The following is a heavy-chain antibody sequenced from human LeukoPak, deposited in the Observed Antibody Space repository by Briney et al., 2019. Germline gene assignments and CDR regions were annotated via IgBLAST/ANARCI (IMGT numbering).Heavy chain of an antibody. CDR1: GFTASSNY. Sequence: GGSLRLSCAVSGFTASSNYMSWVRQAPGKGLEWVSVIYSDDRTYYADSVKGRFTISRHTFKKTLYLQMNSLRAEDTAVYYCAREVMAKRRAFDIWGQGTVVTVSS. CDR2: IYSDDRT. CDR3: AREVMAKRRAFDI. V-gene: IGHV3-53*04. J-gene: IGHJ3*02. D-gene: IGHD2-8*01.